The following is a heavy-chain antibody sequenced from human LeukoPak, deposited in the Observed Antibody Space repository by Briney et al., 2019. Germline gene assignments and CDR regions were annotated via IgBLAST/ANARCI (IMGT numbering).Heavy chain of an antibody. CDR2: IGSSSSYI. J-gene: IGHJ4*02. D-gene: IGHD3-16*02. CDR1: GFTFSSYS. CDR3: ARDHDYVWGSYRYGPALDY. Sequence: GGSLRLSCAASGFTFSSYSMNWVRQAPGKGLEWVSSIGSSSSYIYYADSVKGRFTISRDNAKNSLYLQMNSLRAEDTAVYYCARDHDYVWGSYRYGPALDYWGQGTLVTVSS. V-gene: IGHV3-21*01.